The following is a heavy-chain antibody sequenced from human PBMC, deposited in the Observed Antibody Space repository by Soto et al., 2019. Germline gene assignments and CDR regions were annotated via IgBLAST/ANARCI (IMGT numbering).Heavy chain of an antibody. CDR3: ARGSWYVVGSDYYGMDV. Sequence: GGSLRLSCAASGFTVSSNYMSWVRQAPGKGLEWVSVIYSSGSTSYADSVKGRVTISEDNSKNTLYLQMHSLRAEATAVYYCARGSWYVVGSDYYGMDVWGQGTPVTVSS. CDR1: GFTVSSNY. J-gene: IGHJ6*02. CDR2: IYSSGST. D-gene: IGHD2-15*01. V-gene: IGHV3-53*01.